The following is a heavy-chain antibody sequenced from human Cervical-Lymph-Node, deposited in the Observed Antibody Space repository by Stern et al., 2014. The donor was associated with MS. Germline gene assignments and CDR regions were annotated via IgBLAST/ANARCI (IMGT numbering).Heavy chain of an antibody. J-gene: IGHJ4*02. V-gene: IGHV3-21*01. D-gene: IGHD4-17*01. CDR2: ISSVSAYI. Sequence: EVQLVESGGGLVKPGGSLRLSCAASGFTFSDYNMNWVRQAPGKGLELVSSISSVSAYIYYAYSVKGRFTISRDNAKNSVYLQMLTLRAEDTAVYFCARENAGEEFDHWGQGTLVTVSS. CDR3: ARENAGEEFDH. CDR1: GFTFSDYN.